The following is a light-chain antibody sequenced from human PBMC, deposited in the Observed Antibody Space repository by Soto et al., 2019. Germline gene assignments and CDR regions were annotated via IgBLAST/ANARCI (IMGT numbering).Light chain of an antibody. CDR3: QQSNSNPWT. Sequence: DIQMTQSPSTLFASVGDRVTITCRASQSVYSWLAWYQQKPGRAPNLLIYKASSLQSGVPSRFSGSGSGTEFTLTISSLQPDDFATYYCQQSNSNPWTFGQGTKVEIK. CDR2: KAS. V-gene: IGKV1-5*03. CDR1: QSVYSW. J-gene: IGKJ1*01.